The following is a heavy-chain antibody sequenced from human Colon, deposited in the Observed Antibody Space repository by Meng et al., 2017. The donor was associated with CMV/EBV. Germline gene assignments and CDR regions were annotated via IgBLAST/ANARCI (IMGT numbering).Heavy chain of an antibody. CDR1: GYTFSNYY. J-gene: IGHJ4*02. CDR3: ARGGQWELED. CDR2: TNPSSGSA. Sequence: ASVKVSCKASGYTFSNYYIHWVRQAPGQGLEWMGITNPSSGSATYAQKFQGRVTMTRDTSTGTSYMDLSSLRFEDTAVYYCARGGQWELEDWGQGTLVTVSS. D-gene: IGHD1-26*01. V-gene: IGHV1-46*01.